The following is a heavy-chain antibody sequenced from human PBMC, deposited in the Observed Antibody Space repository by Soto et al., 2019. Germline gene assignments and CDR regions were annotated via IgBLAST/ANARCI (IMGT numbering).Heavy chain of an antibody. CDR1: GFTFSNYA. Sequence: EVQLLESGGGLLQPGGSLRLSCTASGFTFSNYAMTWVRQASGKGLEWVSTITGSGGGTYYADSVKGRFTISRDNSKNTLYLQMPNLRADDTAVYYWAKEMIASTVADFFDYWGQGTLVTVSS. J-gene: IGHJ4*02. D-gene: IGHD6-19*01. CDR3: AKEMIASTVADFFDY. CDR2: ITGSGGGT. V-gene: IGHV3-23*01.